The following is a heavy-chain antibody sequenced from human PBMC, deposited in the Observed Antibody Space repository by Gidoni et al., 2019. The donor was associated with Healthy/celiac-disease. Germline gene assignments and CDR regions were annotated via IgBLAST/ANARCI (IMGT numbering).Heavy chain of an antibody. Sequence: QVQLQQWGAGLLTPSETLSLTCAVYGGSFSGYYWSWIRQPPGKGLEWIGDINHSGSTNYNPSLKSRVTISVDTSKNQFSLKLSSVTAADTAVYYCASRAWYARTYYYYGMDVWGQGTTVTVSS. CDR2: INHSGST. V-gene: IGHV4-34*01. CDR3: ASRAWYARTYYYYGMDV. J-gene: IGHJ6*02. D-gene: IGHD2-8*01. CDR1: GGSFSGYY.